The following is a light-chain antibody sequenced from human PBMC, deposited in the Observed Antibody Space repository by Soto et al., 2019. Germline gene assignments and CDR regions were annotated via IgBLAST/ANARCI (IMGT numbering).Light chain of an antibody. J-gene: IGLJ1*01. Sequence: QSVLTQPASVSGSPGQSITISCTGTSSDIGGYNFVSWYQHHPGRAPKLMIYEVSNRPSGVSNRFSGSKSGDTASLIISGLQAEDEADYYCTSYRTTTTLLYVFGTGTKLTVL. V-gene: IGLV2-14*01. CDR1: SSDIGGYNF. CDR2: EVS. CDR3: TSYRTTTTLLYV.